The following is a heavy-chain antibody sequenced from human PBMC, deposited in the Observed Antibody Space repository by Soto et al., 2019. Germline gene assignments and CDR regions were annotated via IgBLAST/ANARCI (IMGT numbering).Heavy chain of an antibody. CDR2: INPNSGGT. J-gene: IGHJ6*02. Sequence: ASVKVSCKASGYTFTGYYMHWVRQAPGQGLEWMGWINPNSGGTNYAQKFQGRVTMTRDTSISTAYMELSRLRSDDTAVYYCASLWGXGYSGYESRYYYYGMDVWGQGTTVTVSS. CDR1: GYTFTGYY. V-gene: IGHV1-2*02. CDR3: ASLWGXGYSGYESRYYYYGMDV. D-gene: IGHD5-12*01.